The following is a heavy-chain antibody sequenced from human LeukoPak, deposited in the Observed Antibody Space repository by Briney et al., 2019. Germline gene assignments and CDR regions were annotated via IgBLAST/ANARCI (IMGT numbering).Heavy chain of an antibody. J-gene: IGHJ4*02. CDR3: ARCIAVAGAFDY. V-gene: IGHV4-59*01. D-gene: IGHD6-19*01. Sequence: SETLSLTCTVSGGSISSYYWSWIRQPPGKGLEWIGYIYYSGSTNYNPSLKSRVTISVDTSMNQFSLKLSSVTAADTAVYYCARCIAVAGAFDYWGQGTLVTVSS. CDR1: GGSISSYY. CDR2: IYYSGST.